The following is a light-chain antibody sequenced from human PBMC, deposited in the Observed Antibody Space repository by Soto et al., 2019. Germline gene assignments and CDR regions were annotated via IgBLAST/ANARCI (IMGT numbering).Light chain of an antibody. V-gene: IGKV1-27*01. Sequence: DIQMTQSPSSLSASVGDRVTITCRASQGISNYLAWYQQKPGKVPKLLIYAASTLQSGVPSRFSGSGSGTDFTLTISGPQPEDVANYYCQKYDGAPWTFGQGTKVEIE. CDR2: AAS. J-gene: IGKJ1*01. CDR3: QKYDGAPWT. CDR1: QGISNY.